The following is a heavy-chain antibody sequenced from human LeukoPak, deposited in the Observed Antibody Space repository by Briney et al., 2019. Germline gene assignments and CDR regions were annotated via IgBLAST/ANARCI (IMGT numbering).Heavy chain of an antibody. CDR3: ARDSYGDANFDS. CDR1: GFIVNTNY. CDR2: IYAEGNT. V-gene: IGHV3-53*01. D-gene: IGHD4-17*01. Sequence: GGSLRLSCAASGFIVNTNYMTWVRQAPGRGLGWVSFIYAEGNTYYADSVKGRFTISRDISKNAVYLQMNSLRAEDTAVYYCARDSYGDANFDSWGQGTLVTVSS. J-gene: IGHJ4*02.